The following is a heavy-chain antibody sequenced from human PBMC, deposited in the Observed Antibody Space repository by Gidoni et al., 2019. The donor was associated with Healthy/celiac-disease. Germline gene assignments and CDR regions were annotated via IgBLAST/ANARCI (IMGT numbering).Heavy chain of an antibody. J-gene: IGHJ4*02. D-gene: IGHD1-20*01. CDR1: GFTFSSYG. Sequence: QVQLVESGGGVVQPGRSLRLSCAASGFTFSSYGMHWVRQAPGKGLEWVAVISYDGSNKYYADSVKGRFTISRDNSKNTLYLQMNSLRAEDTAVYYCAKSITGTTWGIIDYWGQGTLVTVSS. V-gene: IGHV3-30*18. CDR3: AKSITGTTWGIIDY. CDR2: ISYDGSNK.